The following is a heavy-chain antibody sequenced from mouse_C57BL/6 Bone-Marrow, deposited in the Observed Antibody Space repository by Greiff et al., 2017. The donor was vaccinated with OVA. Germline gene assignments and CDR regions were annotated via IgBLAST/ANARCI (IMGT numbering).Heavy chain of an antibody. CDR2: IRNKANGYTT. CDR3: ATYGKVAY. CDR1: GFTFTDYY. J-gene: IGHJ3*01. V-gene: IGHV7-3*01. Sequence: EVKLMESGGGLVQPGGSLSLSCAASGFTFTDYYMSWVRQPPGKALEWMGFIRNKANGYTTEYSASVKGRFTISRDNSQSTLYLQMNALRAEDSATYYCATYGKVAYWGQGTLVTVSA. D-gene: IGHD2-1*01.